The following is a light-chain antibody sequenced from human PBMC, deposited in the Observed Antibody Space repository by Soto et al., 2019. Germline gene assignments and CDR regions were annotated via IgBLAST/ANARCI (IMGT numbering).Light chain of an antibody. CDR1: SSNIGSNP. CDR2: SND. V-gene: IGLV1-44*01. J-gene: IGLJ3*02. CDR3: AAWDDSLNGWV. Sequence: QSVLTQPPSASGTPGQRVTISCSGSSSNIGSNPVNWYQQLPGTAPKLLIYSNDQRPSGVPDRFSGSKSGTSASLAISGLQSKDEADYSCAAWDDSLNGWVFGGGTKLTVL.